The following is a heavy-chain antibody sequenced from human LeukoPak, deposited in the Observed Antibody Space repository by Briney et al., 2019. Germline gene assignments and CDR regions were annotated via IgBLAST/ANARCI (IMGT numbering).Heavy chain of an antibody. D-gene: IGHD4-17*01. CDR2: ISAYNGNT. CDR1: GYTLTGYY. CDR3: ARVRWTTVTTDAFDI. V-gene: IGHV1-18*04. J-gene: IGHJ3*02. Sequence: ASVKVSCKASGYTLTGYYMHWVRQAPGQGLEWMGWISAYNGNTNYAQKLQGRVTMTTDTSTSTAYMELRSLRSDDTAVYYCARVRWTTVTTDAFDIWGQGTMVTVSS.